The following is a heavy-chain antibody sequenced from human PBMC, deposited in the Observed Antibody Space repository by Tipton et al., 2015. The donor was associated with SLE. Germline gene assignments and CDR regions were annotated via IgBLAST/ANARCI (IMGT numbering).Heavy chain of an antibody. D-gene: IGHD2-21*01. V-gene: IGHV4-61*09. Sequence: TLSLTCTVSGDSISNGDDYWSWILQPPGKGLEWIWHVYTGGTTTYNPSLNGRVTISLDTSKNHFSLNLTSVTAADTAVYFCARSAGFQLLFQFLKLWGLGTLVTVSS. J-gene: IGHJ1*01. CDR1: GDSISNGDDY. CDR3: ARSAGFQLLFQFLKL. CDR2: VYTGGTT.